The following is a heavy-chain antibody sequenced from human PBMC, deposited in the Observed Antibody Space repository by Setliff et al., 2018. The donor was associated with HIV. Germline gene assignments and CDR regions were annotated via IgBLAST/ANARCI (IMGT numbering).Heavy chain of an antibody. D-gene: IGHD1-1*01. J-gene: IGHJ6*03. Sequence: SVKVSCKASGGTFRTYAISWVRQAPGQGLEWMGGIIPMLRVAKYAQNLQDGVTITADKSTGTAYMELSGLRSEDTAVYYCARGSNPTGNYDFYFLDVWGKGTTVTVSS. CDR3: ARGSNPTGNYDFYFLDV. CDR1: GGTFRTYA. CDR2: IIPMLRVA. V-gene: IGHV1-69*10.